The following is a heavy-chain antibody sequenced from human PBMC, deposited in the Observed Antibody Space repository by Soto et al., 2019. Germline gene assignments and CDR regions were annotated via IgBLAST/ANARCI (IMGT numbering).Heavy chain of an antibody. V-gene: IGHV4-59*01. CDR2: IYYSGST. CDR3: ARDYYDSSGYLYYFDY. J-gene: IGHJ4*02. D-gene: IGHD3-22*01. Sequence: SETLSLTCTVSGGSISSYYWSWIRQPPGKGLEWIGYIYYSGSTNYNPSLKSRVTISVDTSKNQFSLKLSSVTAADTAVYYCARDYYDSSGYLYYFDYWGQGTLVTSPQ. CDR1: GGSISSYY.